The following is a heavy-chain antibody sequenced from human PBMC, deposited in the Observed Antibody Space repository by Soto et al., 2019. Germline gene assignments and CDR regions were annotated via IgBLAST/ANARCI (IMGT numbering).Heavy chain of an antibody. CDR2: IYYSGST. D-gene: IGHD6-13*01. V-gene: IGHV4-39*01. J-gene: IGHJ6*02. CDR3: ATPPKAAAVSPPLYGMDV. Sequence: ASETLSLTCTVSGGSISSSSYYWGWIRQPPGKGLEWIGSIYYSGSTYYNPSLKSRVTISLDTAKNQFSPNLSSVTAADLALYDCATPPKAAAVSPPLYGMDVWGQGTTVTVSS. CDR1: GGSISSSSYY.